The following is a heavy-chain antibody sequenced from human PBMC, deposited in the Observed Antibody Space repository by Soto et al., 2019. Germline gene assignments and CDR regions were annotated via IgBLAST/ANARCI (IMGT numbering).Heavy chain of an antibody. CDR3: ARAYCGGDCSLDWYFDL. Sequence: QVQLVQSGAEVKKHGASVKVSCKASGYTFTSYDINWVRQATGQGLEWMGWMNPNSGNTGYAQKFQGRVTMTRNTSISTAYMELSSLRSEDTAVDYCARAYCGGDCSLDWYFDLWGRGTLVTVSS. CDR2: MNPNSGNT. J-gene: IGHJ2*01. D-gene: IGHD2-21*02. V-gene: IGHV1-8*01. CDR1: GYTFTSYD.